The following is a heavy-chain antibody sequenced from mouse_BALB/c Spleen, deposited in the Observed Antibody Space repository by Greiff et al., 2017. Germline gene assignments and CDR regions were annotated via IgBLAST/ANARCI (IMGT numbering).Heavy chain of an antibody. CDR2: ISYSGST. V-gene: IGHV3-2*02. CDR1: GYSITSDYA. D-gene: IGHD2-14*01. J-gene: IGHJ3*01. Sequence: EVMLVESGPGLVKPSQSLSLTCTVTGYSITSDYAWNWIRQFPGNKLEWMGYISYSGSTSYNPSLKSRISITRDTSKNQFFLQLNSVTTEDTATYYCARRDRDGAWFAYWGQGTLVTVSA. CDR3: ARRDRDGAWFAY.